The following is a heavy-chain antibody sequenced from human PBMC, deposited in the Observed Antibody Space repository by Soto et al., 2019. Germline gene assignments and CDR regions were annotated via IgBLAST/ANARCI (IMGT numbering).Heavy chain of an antibody. J-gene: IGHJ4*02. CDR1: GFPFSSYA. D-gene: IGHD1-1*01. CDR2: ISGSGTIT. CDR3: AKSLSASPNYFFDS. V-gene: IGHV3-23*01. Sequence: GGSLRLSCAASGFPFSSYAMTWVRQAPGKGLEWVSGISGSGTITYDADSVKGRFTISRDKSKNTLYRQMNSLRADDTAVYYCAKSLSASPNYFFDSWGQGTLVTVSS.